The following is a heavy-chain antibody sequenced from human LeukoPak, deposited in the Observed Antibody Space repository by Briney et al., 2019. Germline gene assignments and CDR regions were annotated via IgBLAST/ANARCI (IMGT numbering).Heavy chain of an antibody. Sequence: ASVKVSCKSSAGTFSRYGISWVRQAPGQGLEWMGGIIPIFGTANYAQKFQGRVTITADESTSTVYMELSSLRSEDTAVYYCAGGDDCDFWGQGTLVTVSS. CDR3: AGGDDCDF. J-gene: IGHJ4*02. CDR2: IIPIFGTA. CDR1: AGTFSRYG. V-gene: IGHV1-69*01.